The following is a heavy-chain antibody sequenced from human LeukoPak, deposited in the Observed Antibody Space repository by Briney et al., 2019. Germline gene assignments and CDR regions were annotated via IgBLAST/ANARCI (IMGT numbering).Heavy chain of an antibody. CDR3: AKDNRLSTAIDY. Sequence: PGGSLRLSCAASGFIVSSKYMSWVRQAPGKGLEWISLINWDGGSTYYGDSVKGRFTISRDNSKNSLYLQMNSLKTEDTALYYCAKDNRLSTAIDYWGQGTLVTVSS. J-gene: IGHJ4*02. CDR2: INWDGGST. V-gene: IGHV3-43*01. CDR1: GFIVSSKY.